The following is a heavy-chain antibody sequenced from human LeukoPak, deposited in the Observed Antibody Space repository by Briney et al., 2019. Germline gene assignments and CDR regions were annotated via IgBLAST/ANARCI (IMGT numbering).Heavy chain of an antibody. Sequence: GGSLRLSCAASGFTFSSYWMSWVRQAPGKGLEWVANIKQDGSEKYYVDSVKGRFTISRDNAENSLYLQMNSLRAEDTAVYYCARVWVGYYYGSGSQKVYYFDYWGQGTLVTVSS. J-gene: IGHJ4*02. D-gene: IGHD3-10*01. CDR3: ARVWVGYYYGSGSQKVYYFDY. CDR2: IKQDGSEK. V-gene: IGHV3-7*01. CDR1: GFTFSSYW.